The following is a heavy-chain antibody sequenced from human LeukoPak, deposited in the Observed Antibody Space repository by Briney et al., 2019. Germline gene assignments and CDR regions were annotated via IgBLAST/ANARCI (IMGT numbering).Heavy chain of an antibody. CDR1: GGSISSGGYY. Sequence: SETLSLTCTVSGGSISSGGYYWSWIRQHPGKGLEWIGYIYYSGSTYYNPSLKSRVTISVDTSKNQFSLKLSSVTAADTAVYYCASSSHRSHGRPFDYWGQGTLVTVSS. CDR3: ASSSHRSHGRPFDY. V-gene: IGHV4-31*03. J-gene: IGHJ4*02. D-gene: IGHD2-2*01. CDR2: IYYSGST.